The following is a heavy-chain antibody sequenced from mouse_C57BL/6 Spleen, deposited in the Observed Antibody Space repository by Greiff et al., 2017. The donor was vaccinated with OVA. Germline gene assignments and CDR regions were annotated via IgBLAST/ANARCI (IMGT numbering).Heavy chain of an antibody. V-gene: IGHV1-52*01. Sequence: VQLQQPGAELVRPGSSVKLSCKASGYTFTSYWMHWVKQRPIQGLEWIGNIDPSDSETHYNQKFKDKATLTVDKSSSTAYMQLSSLTSEDSAVYYCASSPARYAMDYWGQGTSVTVSS. J-gene: IGHJ4*01. CDR1: GYTFTSYW. CDR3: ASSPARYAMDY. CDR2: IDPSDSET.